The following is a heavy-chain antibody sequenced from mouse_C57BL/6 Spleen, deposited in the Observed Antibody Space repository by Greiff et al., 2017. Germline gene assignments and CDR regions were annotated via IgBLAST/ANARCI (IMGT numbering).Heavy chain of an antibody. CDR3: ARSGDYDGPRFAY. D-gene: IGHD2-4*01. V-gene: IGHV1-18*01. Sequence: VQLQQSGPELVKPGASVKIPCKASGYTFTDYNMDWVKQSHGKSLEWIGDINPNNGGTIYNQKFKGKATLTVDKSSSTAYMELRSLTSEDTAVYYCARSGDYDGPRFAYWGQGTLVTVSA. J-gene: IGHJ3*01. CDR1: GYTFTDYN. CDR2: INPNNGGT.